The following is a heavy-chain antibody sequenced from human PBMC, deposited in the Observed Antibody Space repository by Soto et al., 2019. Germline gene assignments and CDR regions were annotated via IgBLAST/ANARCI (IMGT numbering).Heavy chain of an antibody. CDR3: AKEEYSSTLDY. Sequence: QVQLVESGGGVVRPGRSLRLSCAASGFTFSSYGMHWVRQAPGKGLEWVAVISYDGSNKYYADSVKGRFTISRDNSKNTLYLQMNSLRAEDTAVYYCAKEEYSSTLDYWGQGTLVTVSS. V-gene: IGHV3-30*18. J-gene: IGHJ4*02. CDR1: GFTFSSYG. CDR2: ISYDGSNK. D-gene: IGHD6-6*01.